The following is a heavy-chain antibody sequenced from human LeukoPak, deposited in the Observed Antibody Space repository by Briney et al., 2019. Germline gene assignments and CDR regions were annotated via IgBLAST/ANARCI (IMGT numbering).Heavy chain of an antibody. D-gene: IGHD5-24*01. CDR3: ARDGGRDGYTENDY. J-gene: IGHJ4*02. CDR2: IYYSGYT. Sequence: SETLSLTCTVSGGSISSYYWSWIRQPPGKGLKWIGNIYYSGYTTYSPSLRSRVTISVDTSKNQFSLKLSSVTAADTAVYYCARDGGRDGYTENDYWGQGNLVTVSS. V-gene: IGHV4-59*12. CDR1: GGSISSYY.